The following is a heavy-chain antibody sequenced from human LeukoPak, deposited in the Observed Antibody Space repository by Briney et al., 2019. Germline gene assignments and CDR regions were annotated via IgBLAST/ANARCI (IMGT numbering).Heavy chain of an antibody. CDR1: GFTFSNYN. D-gene: IGHD7-27*01. CDR3: ARGTNWGGDDAFDI. CDR2: ISSGSSYI. V-gene: IGHV3-21*01. Sequence: PGGSLRLSCEASGFTFSNYNMNWVRQAPGKGLEWVSSISSGSSYIYYADSVKGRFTISRDNAKNSLYLQMTSLRAEDTAVYYCARGTNWGGDDAFDIWGQGTMGTVSS. J-gene: IGHJ3*02.